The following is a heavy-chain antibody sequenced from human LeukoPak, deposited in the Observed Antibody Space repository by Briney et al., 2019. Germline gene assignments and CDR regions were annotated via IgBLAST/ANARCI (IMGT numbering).Heavy chain of an antibody. V-gene: IGHV3-30*04. D-gene: IGHD6-19*01. CDR1: GSIFSNYA. CDR3: AREGLAVAVFTFDY. Sequence: GGSLRLSCAASGSIFSNYAMHWVRQAPGKGLEWVAVISYDGSDKHYADSVKGRFTISRDNSKNTLYLQMNSLRAEDTAVYYCAREGLAVAVFTFDYWGQGTLVTVSS. CDR2: ISYDGSDK. J-gene: IGHJ4*02.